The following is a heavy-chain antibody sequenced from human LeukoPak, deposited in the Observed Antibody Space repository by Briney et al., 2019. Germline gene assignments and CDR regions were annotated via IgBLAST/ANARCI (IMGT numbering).Heavy chain of an antibody. CDR3: VRHSYFDY. CDR2: IYYSGSA. V-gene: IGHV4-39*01. Sequence: SGTLSLTCTVSGVSISSSSYYWGWIRQPPGKGLEWIGSIYYSGSAYYNPSLKSRVTISVDTSKNQFSLKLSSVTAADTAVYYCVRHSYFDYWGQGTLVTVSS. J-gene: IGHJ4*02. CDR1: GVSISSSSYY.